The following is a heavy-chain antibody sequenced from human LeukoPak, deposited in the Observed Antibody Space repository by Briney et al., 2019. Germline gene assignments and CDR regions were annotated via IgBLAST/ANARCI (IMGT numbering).Heavy chain of an antibody. CDR2: ISTSISYI. D-gene: IGHD6-19*01. CDR3: ARAIFSSGWYLVDY. V-gene: IGHV3-21*01. Sequence: PGGSLRLSCAASGFTFSSYWMSWVRQAPGKGLEWVSSISTSISYIYYADSVKGRFTISRDNAKNSLYLQMNSLRAEDTAVYYCARAIFSSGWYLVDYWGQGTLVTVSS. J-gene: IGHJ4*02. CDR1: GFTFSSYW.